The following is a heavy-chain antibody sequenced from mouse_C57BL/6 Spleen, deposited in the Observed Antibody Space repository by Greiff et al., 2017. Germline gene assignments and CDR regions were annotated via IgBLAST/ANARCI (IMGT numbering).Heavy chain of an antibody. J-gene: IGHJ2*01. CDR1: GYTFTSYW. D-gene: IGHD2-4*01. Sequence: QVQLQQPGAELVRPGTSVKLSCKASGYTFTSYWMHWVKLRPGQGLEWIGVIDPSDSYTNYNQKFKGKATLTVDTSSSTAYMQLSSLTSEDSAVYYCASLINDYGEDYWGQGTTLTVSS. CDR2: IDPSDSYT. V-gene: IGHV1-59*01. CDR3: ASLINDYGEDY.